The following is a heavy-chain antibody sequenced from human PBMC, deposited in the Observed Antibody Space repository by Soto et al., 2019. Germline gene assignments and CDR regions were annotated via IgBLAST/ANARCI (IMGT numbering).Heavy chain of an antibody. D-gene: IGHD2-2*02. CDR3: ARAPLYPDY. CDR2: INPSGGST. CDR1: GYTFTSYY. Sequence: GASVKVSCKASGYTFTSYYMHWVRQAPGQGLEWMGIINPSGGSTRYAQKFQGRVTMTRDTSTSTVYMELTSVTAADTAVYYCARAPLYPDYWGQGTLVTVSS. J-gene: IGHJ4*02. V-gene: IGHV1-46*01.